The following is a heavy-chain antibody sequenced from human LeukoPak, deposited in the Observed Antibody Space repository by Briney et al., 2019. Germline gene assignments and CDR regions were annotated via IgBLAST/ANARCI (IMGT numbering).Heavy chain of an antibody. CDR2: IYYSGST. D-gene: IGHD2-21*02. J-gene: IGHJ4*02. V-gene: IGHV4-30-4*01. CDR3: ASLTCGGDCYFIY. CDR1: GVSISSGDYY. Sequence: SQTLSLTCTVSGVSISSGDYYWSWIRQPPGKGLEWIGYIYYSGSTYYNPSLKSRVTISVDTSKNQFSLKLSSVTAADTAVYYCASLTCGGDCYFIYWGQGTLVTVSS.